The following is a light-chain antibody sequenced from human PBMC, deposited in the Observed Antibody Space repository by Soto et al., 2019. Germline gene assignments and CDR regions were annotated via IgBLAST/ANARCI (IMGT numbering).Light chain of an antibody. CDR1: QSISNF. J-gene: IGKJ2*01. CDR3: QQSYRTPYT. V-gene: IGKV1-39*01. Sequence: IQLTQSPSSLSASVGDTVTITCRASQSISNFLNWYQHKPGKAPDLLIQAASTLLNGVPSRFSASGSETDFSLTISSLRPEDFATYYCQQSYRTPYTFGQGTNLEIK. CDR2: AAS.